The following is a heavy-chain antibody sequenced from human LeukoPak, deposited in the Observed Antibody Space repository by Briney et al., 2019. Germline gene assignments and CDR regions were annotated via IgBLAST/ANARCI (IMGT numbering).Heavy chain of an antibody. CDR3: AKGGITMIVVVIPYYFDY. Sequence: GGSLRLSCAASGFTFSSYAMSWVRQAPGKGLEWVSAISGGGGSTYYADSVKGRFTISRDNSKNTLYLQMNSLRAEDTAVYYCAKGGITMIVVVIPYYFDYWGQGTLVTVSS. J-gene: IGHJ4*02. D-gene: IGHD3-22*01. CDR1: GFTFSSYA. CDR2: ISGGGGST. V-gene: IGHV3-23*01.